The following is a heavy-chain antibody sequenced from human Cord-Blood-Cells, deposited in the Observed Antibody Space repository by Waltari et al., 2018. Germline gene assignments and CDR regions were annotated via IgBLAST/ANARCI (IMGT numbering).Heavy chain of an antibody. Sequence: QVQLVQSGAEVKKPGSSVKVSCKASGGTFSSYAISWVRQAPGQGLEWMGGIIPIFGTANYAQKFQGRVTITADESTSTAYMELSSLRSEDTAVYYCARSIVVVPAAIEVNYYYYMDVWGKGTTVTVSS. CDR2: IIPIFGTA. CDR3: ARSIVVVPAAIEVNYYYYMDV. D-gene: IGHD2-2*02. CDR1: GGTFSSYA. J-gene: IGHJ6*03. V-gene: IGHV1-69*01.